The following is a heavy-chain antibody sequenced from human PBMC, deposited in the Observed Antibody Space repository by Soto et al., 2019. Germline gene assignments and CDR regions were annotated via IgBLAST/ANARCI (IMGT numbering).Heavy chain of an antibody. CDR2: MSTKDGNT. CDR3: VSGYTSGWYSEYYRH. V-gene: IGHV1-8*01. D-gene: IGHD6-19*01. CDR1: GQIFTSDD. Sequence: QVHLVQSGAEVKKPGASVKVSCKTSGQIFTSDDINWVRQASGKGPEGMGWMSTKDGNTGYDQKLQGRVTMSRNTTISTAYMELRSLRSEDAAVYYCVSGYTSGWYSEYYRHWGQGTLVIVSS. J-gene: IGHJ1*01.